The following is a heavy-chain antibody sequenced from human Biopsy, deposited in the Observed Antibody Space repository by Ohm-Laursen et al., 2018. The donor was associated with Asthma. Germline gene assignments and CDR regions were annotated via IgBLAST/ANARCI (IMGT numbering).Heavy chain of an antibody. J-gene: IGHJ5*02. CDR3: AKITTDRQKANNWFDP. CDR1: GFAFNNSS. D-gene: IGHD3-22*01. Sequence: SLRLSCAASGFAFNNSSMTWVRQAPGKGLEWVSSISASGVRTFYADSVKGRFTVSGDSSRNTLYLQLSTLRVEDTAVYFCAKITTDRQKANNWFDPWGQGTLVTASS. CDR2: ISASGVRT. V-gene: IGHV3-23*01.